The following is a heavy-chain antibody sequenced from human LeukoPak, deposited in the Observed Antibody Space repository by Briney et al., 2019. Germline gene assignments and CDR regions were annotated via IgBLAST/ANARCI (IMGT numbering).Heavy chain of an antibody. CDR2: IIPILGIA. J-gene: IGHJ4*02. CDR1: GGAFSSYA. Sequence: GASVKVSCKASGGAFSSYAISWVRQAPGQGLEWMGRIIPILGIANYAQKFQGRVTITADKSTSTAYMELSSLRSEDTAVYYCARVSIAAAGTGYFDYWGQGTLVTVSS. D-gene: IGHD6-13*01. CDR3: ARVSIAAAGTGYFDY. V-gene: IGHV1-69*04.